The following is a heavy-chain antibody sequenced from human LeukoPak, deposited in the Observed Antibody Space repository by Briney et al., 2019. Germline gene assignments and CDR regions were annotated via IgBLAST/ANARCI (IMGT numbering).Heavy chain of an antibody. D-gene: IGHD2-15*01. Sequence: SETLSLTCTVSGGSISSYYWSWIRQPPGKGLEWIGYIYYSGSTNYNPSLKSRVTISVDTSKNQFSLKLSSVTAADTAVYDCVRQGCSGGSCYYSKNYGMDVWGQGTTVTVSS. V-gene: IGHV4-59*08. CDR1: GGSISSYY. J-gene: IGHJ6*02. CDR3: VRQGCSGGSCYYSKNYGMDV. CDR2: IYYSGST.